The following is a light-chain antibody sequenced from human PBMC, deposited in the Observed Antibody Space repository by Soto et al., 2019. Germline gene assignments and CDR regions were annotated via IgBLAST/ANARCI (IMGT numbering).Light chain of an antibody. CDR2: DAS. Sequence: DIHITQSPSTKSASVGDRVTITCRASQNVDNWVAWYQQKPGKAPKFLIYDASNLESGGPSRFSGRGSGTEFTLTISSLQPDDFATYYCQRYNSNSRTFGQGTKVDSK. J-gene: IGKJ1*01. CDR1: QNVDNW. CDR3: QRYNSNSRT. V-gene: IGKV1-5*01.